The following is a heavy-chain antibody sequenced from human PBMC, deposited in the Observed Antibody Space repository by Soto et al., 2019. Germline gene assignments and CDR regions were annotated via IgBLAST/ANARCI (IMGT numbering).Heavy chain of an antibody. D-gene: IGHD3-10*01. J-gene: IGHJ4*02. Sequence: GGSLRLSCAASGFTFRTDAMNWVRQAPGKGLEWISAITGSGSYTYYADSVRGRFSISRDNSQNTLYLQMDNLRGDDTAIYYCAKIPTGSGSSKFDYWGQGIQVTVSS. V-gene: IGHV3-23*01. CDR3: AKIPTGSGSSKFDY. CDR2: ITGSGSYT. CDR1: GFTFRTDA.